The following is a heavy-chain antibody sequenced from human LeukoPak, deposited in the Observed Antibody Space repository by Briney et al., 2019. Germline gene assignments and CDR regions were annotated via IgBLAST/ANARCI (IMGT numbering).Heavy chain of an antibody. CDR3: SRGNCDYFWGGIDY. CDR1: GGSISSSSYY. Sequence: SETLSLTCTVSGGSISSSSYYWGWIRQPPGKGLEWIGRIYYSGSTYYNPSLKSRVTISVETSKNQFSRKLRAGDAADPAGYYCSRGNCDYFWGGIDYWGQGTLVTVSS. CDR2: IYYSGST. D-gene: IGHD3-16*01. V-gene: IGHV4-39*01. J-gene: IGHJ4*02.